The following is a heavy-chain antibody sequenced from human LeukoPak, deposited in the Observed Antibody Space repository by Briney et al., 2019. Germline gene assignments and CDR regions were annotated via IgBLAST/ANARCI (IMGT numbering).Heavy chain of an antibody. Sequence: SETLSLTCTVSGGSISSYYWSWMRQPPGKGLEWIGYYSGSTNYNPSLKSRVTISVDTSKNQFSLKLSSVTAAHTAVYYCAREGRSSTSCYRNGFDPWGQGTLVTVSS. V-gene: IGHV4-59*01. D-gene: IGHD2-2*02. CDR1: GGSISSYY. CDR2: YSGST. CDR3: AREGRSSTSCYRNGFDP. J-gene: IGHJ5*02.